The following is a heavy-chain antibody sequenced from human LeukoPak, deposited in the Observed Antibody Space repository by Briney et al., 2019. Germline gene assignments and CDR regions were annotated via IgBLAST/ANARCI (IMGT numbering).Heavy chain of an antibody. J-gene: IGHJ3*02. Sequence: TGGSLRLSCAASGFTFSTYGMHWVRQAPGKGLEWLSLIRYDGLDKYFADSVKGRFTISRDNSKNTQSLQMNSLRAEDTALYYCVKDQGGATQAFDIWGQGTMVTVSS. CDR1: GFTFSTYG. D-gene: IGHD1-26*01. CDR2: IRYDGLDK. CDR3: VKDQGGATQAFDI. V-gene: IGHV3-30*02.